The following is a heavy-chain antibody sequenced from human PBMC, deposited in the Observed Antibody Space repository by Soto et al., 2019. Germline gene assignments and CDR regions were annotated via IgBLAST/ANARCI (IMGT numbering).Heavy chain of an antibody. CDR2: INHSGRT. V-gene: IGHV4-34*01. J-gene: IGHJ4*02. CDR1: GGSFSGYY. Sequence: QVQLQQWGAGLLKPSETLSLTCAVYGGSFSGYYWSWIRQPPGKGLEWIGEINHSGRTNYNPYIKSRVTISVDTSKNQFSLKLSSVNDEETAVYYCARGVGIIVGATASFEYWGQGTMVTVSS. CDR3: ARGVGIIVGATASFEY. D-gene: IGHD1-26*01.